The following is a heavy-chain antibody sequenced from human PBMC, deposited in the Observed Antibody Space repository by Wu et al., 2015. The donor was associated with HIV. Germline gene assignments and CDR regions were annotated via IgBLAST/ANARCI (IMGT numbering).Heavy chain of an antibody. CDR3: ARESSGSSLSAFDI. CDR1: GGAFSNSL. V-gene: IGHV1-69*13. J-gene: IGHJ3*02. CDR2: LIPMFDSA. D-gene: IGHD1-26*01. Sequence: QVQLVQSGTEVKRPGSSVKVSCKASGGAFSNSLITWVRQAPGQGFEWLGWLIPMFDSANYAQRFKDRVTITADESTRTVYMELTSLRSEDTALYFCARESSGSSLSAFDIWGQGTLVTVSS.